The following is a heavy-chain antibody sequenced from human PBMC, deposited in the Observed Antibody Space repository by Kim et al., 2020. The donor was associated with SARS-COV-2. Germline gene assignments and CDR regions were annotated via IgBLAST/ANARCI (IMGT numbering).Heavy chain of an antibody. CDR3: ASPPSYRGSYGGAPGDYYYYGMDV. J-gene: IGHJ6*02. CDR1: GGSFSGYY. CDR2: INHSGST. Sequence: SETLSLTCAVYGGSFSGYYWSWIRQPPGKGLEWIGEINHSGSTNYNPSLKSRVTISVDTSKNQFSLKLSSVTAADTAVYYCASPPSYRGSYGGAPGDYYYYGMDVWGQGTTVTVSS. D-gene: IGHD1-26*01. V-gene: IGHV4-34*01.